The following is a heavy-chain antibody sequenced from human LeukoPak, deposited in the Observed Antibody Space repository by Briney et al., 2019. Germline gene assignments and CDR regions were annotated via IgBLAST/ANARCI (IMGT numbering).Heavy chain of an antibody. CDR2: IIPIFGTA. CDR1: GGTFSSYA. Sequence: SVKVSCKASGGTFSSYAISWVRQAPGQGLEWMGGIIPIFGTADYAQKFQGRVTITTDESTSTAYMELSSLRSEDTAVYYCASLPLIAVAGKGWFDPWGQGTLVTVSS. V-gene: IGHV1-69*05. D-gene: IGHD6-19*01. CDR3: ASLPLIAVAGKGWFDP. J-gene: IGHJ5*02.